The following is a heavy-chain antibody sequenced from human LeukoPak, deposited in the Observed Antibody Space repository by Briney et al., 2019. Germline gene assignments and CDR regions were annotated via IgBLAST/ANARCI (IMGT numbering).Heavy chain of an antibody. J-gene: IGHJ3*02. V-gene: IGHV3-74*01. D-gene: IGHD4-17*01. CDR3: ARDKKYGDYSLGAFDI. CDR1: GFTFSYYW. CDR2: INHDGTST. Sequence: GGSLRLSCAASGFTFSYYWMHWVRQAPGKGLVWVSRINHDGTSTTYADSVKGRFTVSRDNAKNTLYLQMNSLRAEDTAVYYCARDKKYGDYSLGAFDIWGQGTMVTVSS.